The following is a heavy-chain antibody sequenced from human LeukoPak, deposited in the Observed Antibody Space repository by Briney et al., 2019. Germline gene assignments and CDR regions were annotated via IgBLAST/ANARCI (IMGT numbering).Heavy chain of an antibody. D-gene: IGHD6-13*01. CDR2: INHSGST. Sequence: SETLSLTCAVYGGSFSGYYWSWIRQPPGKGLEWIGEINHSGSTNYNPSLKSRVTISVDTSKNQFSLKLSSVTAADTAVYYCARPGIAAAAPWWFDPWGQGTLVTVSS. CDR1: GGSFSGYY. V-gene: IGHV4-34*01. CDR3: ARPGIAAAAPWWFDP. J-gene: IGHJ5*02.